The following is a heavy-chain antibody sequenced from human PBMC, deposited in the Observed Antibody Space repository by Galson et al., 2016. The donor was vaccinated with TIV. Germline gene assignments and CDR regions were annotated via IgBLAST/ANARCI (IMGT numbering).Heavy chain of an antibody. J-gene: IGHJ4*02. CDR1: GFRFNSFGSYG. D-gene: IGHD2-2*02. CDR2: ISGSGDIT. CDR3: ARDCSGANCYTDPMYFDY. Sequence: SLRLSCAATGFRFNSFGSYGMNWVRQAPGKGLEWVSGISGSGDITYYADSVRGRFTISRDNSENMLYLQMNSLRVDDTAVYYCARDCSGANCYTDPMYFDYWGQGTLVTVSS. V-gene: IGHV3-23*01.